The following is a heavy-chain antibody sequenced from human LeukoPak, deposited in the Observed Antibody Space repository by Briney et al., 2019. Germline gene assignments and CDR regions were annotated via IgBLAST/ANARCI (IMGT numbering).Heavy chain of an antibody. J-gene: IGHJ4*02. CDR1: GYTFISYY. CDR2: INPRGGST. V-gene: IGHV1-46*01. CDR3: AREGDGGGFDY. Sequence: ASVKFSCKASGYTFISYYMHWVRQAPGQGLEWMGIINPRGGSTSYAQKFQGRVTMTRDTSTSTVYMELSSLRSEDTAVYYCAREGDGGGFDYWGQGTLVTVSS. D-gene: IGHD4-23*01.